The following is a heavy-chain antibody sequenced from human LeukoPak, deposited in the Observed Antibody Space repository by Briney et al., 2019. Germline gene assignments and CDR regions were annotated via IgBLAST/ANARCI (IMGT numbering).Heavy chain of an antibody. CDR1: GGSISSGSYY. Sequence: PSETLSLTCTVSGGSISSGSYYWSWIRHPAGTGLEWIGRIYTSGSTNYNPSLKSRVTISVDTSKNQFSLKLSSVTAADTAVYYCAREETEMATWGIYYYYMDVWGKGTTVTISS. CDR2: IYTSGST. D-gene: IGHD5-24*01. V-gene: IGHV4-61*02. CDR3: AREETEMATWGIYYYYMDV. J-gene: IGHJ6*03.